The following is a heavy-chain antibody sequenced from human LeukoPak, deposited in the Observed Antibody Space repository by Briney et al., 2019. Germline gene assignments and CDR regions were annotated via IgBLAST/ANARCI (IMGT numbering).Heavy chain of an antibody. V-gene: IGHV4-38-2*01. J-gene: IGHJ6*04. CDR3: ARGNYYYGMDV. CDR1: GYSISSGYY. CDR2: IYHSGST. Sequence: SGTLSLTCAVSGYSISSGYYWGWIRQPPGKGLEWIGSIYHSGSTYYNPSLKSRVTISVDTSKNQFSLKLSSVTAADTAVYYCARGNYYYGMDVWGKGTTVTVSS.